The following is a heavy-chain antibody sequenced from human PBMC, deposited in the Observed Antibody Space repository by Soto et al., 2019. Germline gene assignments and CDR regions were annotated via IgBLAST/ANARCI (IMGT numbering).Heavy chain of an antibody. CDR3: ARREVYGDYGY. D-gene: IGHD4-17*01. CDR2: IYYSGST. CDR1: GGSISSSSYY. V-gene: IGHV4-39*01. Sequence: SETLSLTCSVSGGSISSSSYYWGWIRQPPGKGLEWIGSIYYSGSTYYNPSLKSRVTISVDTSKNQFSLKLSSVTAADTAVYYYARREVYGDYGYWGQGTLVTVSS. J-gene: IGHJ4*02.